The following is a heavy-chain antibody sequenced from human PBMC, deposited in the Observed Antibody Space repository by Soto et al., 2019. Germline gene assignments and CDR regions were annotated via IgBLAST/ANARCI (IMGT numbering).Heavy chain of an antibody. CDR2: MNPNSGNT. CDR3: ARRYPGGWYKRTDAFDI. D-gene: IGHD6-19*01. Sequence: ASVKVSCKASGYPFTSYDINWVRQATGQGLEWMGWMNPNSGNTGYAQKFQGRVTITRNTSISTAYMELRSLRSEDTAVYYCARRYPGGWYKRTDAFDIWGQGTMVTVS. CDR1: GYPFTSYD. V-gene: IGHV1-8*01. J-gene: IGHJ3*02.